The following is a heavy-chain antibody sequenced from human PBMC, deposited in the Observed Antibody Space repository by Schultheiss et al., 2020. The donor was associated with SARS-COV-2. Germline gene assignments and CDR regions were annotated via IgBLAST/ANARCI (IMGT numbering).Heavy chain of an antibody. CDR1: GYNFTNYW. CDR2: IYPGDSDT. V-gene: IGHV5-51*01. J-gene: IGHJ6*02. CDR3: VRHGIPSSTYLSYYYYGMDV. Sequence: GGSLRLSCKGSGYNFTNYWIVWVRQMPGKGLEWMGIIYPGDSDTRYSPSFQGQVTISADKSFTTAYLQWSSLKASDTAMYYCVRHGIPSSTYLSYYYYGMDVWGQGTTVTVSS. D-gene: IGHD6-13*01.